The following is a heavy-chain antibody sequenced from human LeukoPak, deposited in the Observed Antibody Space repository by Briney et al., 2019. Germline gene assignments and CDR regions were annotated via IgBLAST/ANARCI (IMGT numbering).Heavy chain of an antibody. CDR2: ISGSGGST. V-gene: IGHV3-23*01. D-gene: IGHD3-3*01. CDR3: AKSVEWLLFLSDFDY. CDR1: GFTFSSYA. Sequence: TGGSLRLSCAASGFTFSSYAMSWVRQAPGKGLEWVSAISGSGGSTYYADSVKGRFTISRDNSKITVFLQTNSLRSEDTAVYYCAKSVEWLLFLSDFDYWGQGTLVTVSS. J-gene: IGHJ4*02.